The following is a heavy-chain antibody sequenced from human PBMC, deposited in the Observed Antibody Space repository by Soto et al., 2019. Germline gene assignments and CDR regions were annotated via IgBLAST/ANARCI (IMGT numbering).Heavy chain of an antibody. CDR2: IKTDGSST. CDR3: ARDQGITYYYDSSGSTWDDAFDI. Sequence: GGSLRLSCAASGFTFSSYWMHWVRQAPGRGLVWVSRIKTDGSSTSYADSVKGRFTISRDNAKNTLYLQMNSLRAEDTAVYYCARDQGITYYYDSSGSTWDDAFDIWGQGTMVTVSS. J-gene: IGHJ3*02. CDR1: GFTFSSYW. D-gene: IGHD3-22*01. V-gene: IGHV3-74*01.